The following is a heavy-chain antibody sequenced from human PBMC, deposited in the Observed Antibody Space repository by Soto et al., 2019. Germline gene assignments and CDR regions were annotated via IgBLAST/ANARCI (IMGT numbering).Heavy chain of an antibody. CDR1: GYTFTTYW. J-gene: IGHJ3*02. CDR2: ISAADSDM. CDR3: ARGGYGGNSKDSFYI. Sequence: AASLTISCKDSGYTFTTYWIAWVLQMPGKGLECMGMISAADSDMRYSPSFQCQVTISADKSITTAYLQWSSLKASDTAMYYCARGGYGGNSKDSFYIWGPGTMVTVSS. D-gene: IGHD4-17*01. V-gene: IGHV5-51*01.